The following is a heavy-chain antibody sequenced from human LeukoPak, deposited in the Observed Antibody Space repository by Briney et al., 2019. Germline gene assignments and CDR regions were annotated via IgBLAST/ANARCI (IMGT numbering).Heavy chain of an antibody. CDR3: ARGLGYSSSWSPFDP. J-gene: IGHJ5*02. CDR1: GYTFTYYH. D-gene: IGHD6-13*01. V-gene: IGHV1-18*04. CDR2: LSAYNGNT. Sequence: ASVKVSCKASGYTFTYYHMHWVRQGPGQGREWMGWLSAYNGNTKYAQKLQGRVTMTTDTSTSTAYMGLRSLRSDDTAVYYCARGLGYSSSWSPFDPWGQGTLVTVSS.